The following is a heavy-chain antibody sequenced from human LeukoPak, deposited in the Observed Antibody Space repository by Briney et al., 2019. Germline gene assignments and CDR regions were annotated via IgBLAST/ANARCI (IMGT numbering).Heavy chain of an antibody. CDR3: ARGYCSGGSCYSDY. D-gene: IGHD2-15*01. CDR1: GYTFTSYY. V-gene: IGHV1-46*01. J-gene: IGHJ4*02. CDR2: INPSGGRT. Sequence: ASVKVSCKASGYTFTSYYMHWVRQAPGQGLEWMGIINPSGGRTTYARKFQGRVTMTRDMSTSTVYMELRSLRSDDTAVYYCARGYCSGGSCYSDYWGQGTLVTVSS.